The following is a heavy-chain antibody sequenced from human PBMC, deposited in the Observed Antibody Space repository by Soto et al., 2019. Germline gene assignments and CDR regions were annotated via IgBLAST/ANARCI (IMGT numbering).Heavy chain of an antibody. D-gene: IGHD1-1*01. CDR2: ISGSGGST. Sequence: GGSLRLSCAASGFTFSSYAMSWVRQAPGKGLEWVSAISGSGGSTYYADSVKGRFTISRDNSKNTLYLQMNSLRAEDTAVYYCAKRNSWRTTGPVDYWGQGTLVTVSS. V-gene: IGHV3-23*01. CDR3: AKRNSWRTTGPVDY. J-gene: IGHJ4*02. CDR1: GFTFSSYA.